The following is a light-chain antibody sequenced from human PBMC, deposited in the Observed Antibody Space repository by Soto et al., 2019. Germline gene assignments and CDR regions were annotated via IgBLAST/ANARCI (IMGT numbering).Light chain of an antibody. V-gene: IGKV1-12*01. J-gene: IGKJ4*01. CDR3: QQANSFPLT. CDR1: QGISSR. CDR2: AAS. Sequence: DIQMTQSPSSVSASVGDRVTITCRASQGISSRLAWYQQKPGKAPNLLIYAASNLQSGVPSRFSGSGSETDFTLTIGSLQHDEFATYYCQQANSFPLTFGGGTKVEIK.